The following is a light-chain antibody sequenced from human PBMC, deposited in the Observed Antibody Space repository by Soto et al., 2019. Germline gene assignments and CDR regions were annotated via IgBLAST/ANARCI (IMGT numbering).Light chain of an antibody. CDR1: QMVSSN. CDR3: HQRSNWPPT. J-gene: IGKJ4*01. CDR2: DAS. V-gene: IGKV3-11*01. Sequence: EIVMTQSPATLSVSPGGRATLSCRASQMVSSNLAWYQQKPAQAPRLLIYDASNRATGIPARFSGSGSGTDFTLTISSLQPEDFAVYYCHQRSNWPPTFGGGTKVDI.